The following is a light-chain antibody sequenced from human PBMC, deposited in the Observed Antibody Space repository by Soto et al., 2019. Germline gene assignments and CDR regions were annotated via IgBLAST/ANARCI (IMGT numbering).Light chain of an antibody. CDR3: CSYAGGTRVV. V-gene: IGLV2-23*01. Sequence: QSALTQPASVSGSPGQSITISCTGTSSDVGSYNPVSWYQQHPGKAPKLMIYEDIERPSGVSNRFSGSKSGNTASLTISGLQTEDEADYYCCSYAGGTRVVFGGGTKSPS. CDR1: SSDVGSYNP. CDR2: EDI. J-gene: IGLJ2*01.